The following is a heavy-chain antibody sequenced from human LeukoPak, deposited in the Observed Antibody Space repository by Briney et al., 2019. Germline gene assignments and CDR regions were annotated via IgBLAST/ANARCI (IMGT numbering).Heavy chain of an antibody. Sequence: PGGSLRLSCATSGFSFNVYSMNWVRQAPGKGLEWVSYISSSSSTIYYAESVKGRFTISRDNAKNSLYLQMNSLRAEDTAVYYCAPGYCSTTSCTHYFEYWGQGTLVTVSS. CDR2: ISSSSSTI. CDR1: GFSFNVYS. D-gene: IGHD2-2*01. J-gene: IGHJ4*02. V-gene: IGHV3-48*01. CDR3: APGYCSTTSCTHYFEY.